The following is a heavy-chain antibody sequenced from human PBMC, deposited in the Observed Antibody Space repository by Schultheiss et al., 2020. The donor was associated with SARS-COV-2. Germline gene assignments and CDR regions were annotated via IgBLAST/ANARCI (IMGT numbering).Heavy chain of an antibody. J-gene: IGHJ4*02. Sequence: SVKVSCKASGFTFTSSAVQWVRQARGQRLEWMGRIIPIFGIANYAQKFQGRVTITADKSTSTAYMELSSLRSEDTAVYYCARVTGTSVYWGQGTLVTVSS. CDR2: IIPIFGIA. CDR1: GFTFTSSA. D-gene: IGHD1-20*01. CDR3: ARVTGTSVY. V-gene: IGHV1-69*04.